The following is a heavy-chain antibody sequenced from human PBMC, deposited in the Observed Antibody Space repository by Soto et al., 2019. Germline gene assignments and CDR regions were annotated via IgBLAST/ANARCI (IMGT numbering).Heavy chain of an antibody. D-gene: IGHD3-3*01. CDR1: GGSISSYY. Sequence: SETLSLTCTVSGGSISSYYWSWIRQPPGKGLEWIGYIYYSGSTNYNPSLKSRVTISVDTSKNQFSLKLSSVTAADTAVYYCACDVGVYEGSGYYVRCHACDICSQGTMVSVS. CDR3: ACDVGVYEGSGYYVRCHACDI. J-gene: IGHJ3*02. CDR2: IYYSGST. V-gene: IGHV4-59*01.